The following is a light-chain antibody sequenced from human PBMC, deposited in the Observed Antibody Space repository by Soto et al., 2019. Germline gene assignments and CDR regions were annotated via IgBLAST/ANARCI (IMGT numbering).Light chain of an antibody. CDR1: QSVSSSY. V-gene: IGKV3-20*01. J-gene: IGKJ4*01. CDR2: GAS. Sequence: EIVLTQSPGTLSLSPGERATLSCRASQSVSSSYLAWYQQKPGQAPRLLIYGASSRATGIQDKFSGSGSGTDFTLTISRLEPEDFAVYYCQQYGSSPLTFGGGTMLEIK. CDR3: QQYGSSPLT.